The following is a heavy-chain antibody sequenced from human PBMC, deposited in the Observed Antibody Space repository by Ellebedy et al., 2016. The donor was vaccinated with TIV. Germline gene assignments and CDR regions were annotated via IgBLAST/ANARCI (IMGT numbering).Heavy chain of an antibody. CDR3: AKGRGGGSDSSTPNYYFDS. J-gene: IGHJ4*02. CDR2: ISGSGGYT. CDR1: GFTFSSYA. D-gene: IGHD6-19*01. Sequence: GESLKISCAASGFTFSSYAMSWVRQAPGKGLEWVSTISGSGGYTYYADSVKGRFIISRDNSKRTLYLQMNSLRAEDTAVYYCAKGRGGGSDSSTPNYYFDSWGLGTLVTVSS. V-gene: IGHV3-23*01.